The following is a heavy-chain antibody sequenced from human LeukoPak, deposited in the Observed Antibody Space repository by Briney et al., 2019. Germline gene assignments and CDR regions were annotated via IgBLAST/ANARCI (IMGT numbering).Heavy chain of an antibody. CDR3: AGPDKDVVVVVAATRYYYYGMDV. CDR1: GYSISSGYY. Sequence: SETLSLTCAVSGYSISSGYYWGWIRQPPGKGLEWIGSIYHSGSTYYNPPLKSRVTISVDTSKNQFSLKLSSVTAADTAVYYCAGPDKDVVVVVAATRYYYYGMDVWGKGTTVTVSS. V-gene: IGHV4-38-2*01. D-gene: IGHD2-15*01. CDR2: IYHSGST. J-gene: IGHJ6*04.